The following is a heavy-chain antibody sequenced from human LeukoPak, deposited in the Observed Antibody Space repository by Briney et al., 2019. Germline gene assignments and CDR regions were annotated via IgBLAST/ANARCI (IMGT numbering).Heavy chain of an antibody. Sequence: SETLSLTCTVSGGSISSSSYYWGWIRQHPGKGLEWIGSIYYSGSTYYNPSLKSRVTISVDTSKNQFSLKLSSVTAADTAVYYCARLHITIFGVVNKNWFDPWGQGTLVTVSS. CDR1: GGSISSSSYY. D-gene: IGHD3-3*01. CDR2: IYYSGST. V-gene: IGHV4-39*01. J-gene: IGHJ5*02. CDR3: ARLHITIFGVVNKNWFDP.